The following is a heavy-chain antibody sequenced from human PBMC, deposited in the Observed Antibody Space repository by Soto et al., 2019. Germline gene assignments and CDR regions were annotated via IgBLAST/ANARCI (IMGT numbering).Heavy chain of an antibody. D-gene: IGHD3-10*01. V-gene: IGHV4-30-4*01. Sequence: QVQLQESGPGLVKPSQTLSLTCTVSGGSISSGDYYWSWIRQPPGKGLEWIGYIYYSGSTYYNPSLKSRVTISVDTSKNQCSLKLSSVTAADTAVYYCARAYGSGSYFFFGYYFDYWGQGTLVTVSS. J-gene: IGHJ4*02. CDR3: ARAYGSGSYFFFGYYFDY. CDR1: GGSISSGDYY. CDR2: IYYSGST.